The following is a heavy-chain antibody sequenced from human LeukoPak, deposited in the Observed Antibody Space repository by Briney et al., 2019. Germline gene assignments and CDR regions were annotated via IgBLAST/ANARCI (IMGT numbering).Heavy chain of an antibody. J-gene: IGHJ4*02. CDR3: ARGDTAMAAFDY. Sequence: ASVKVSCKVSGYTLTELSMHWVRQAPGKGLEWMGGFDPEDGETIYAQKFQGRVTMTEDTSTDTAYMELSSLRSEDTAVYYCARGDTAMAAFDYWGQGTLVTVSS. D-gene: IGHD5-18*01. V-gene: IGHV1-24*01. CDR1: GYTLTELS. CDR2: FDPEDGET.